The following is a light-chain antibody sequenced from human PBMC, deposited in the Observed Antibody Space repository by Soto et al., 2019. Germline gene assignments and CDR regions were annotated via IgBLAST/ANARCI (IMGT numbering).Light chain of an antibody. J-gene: IGLJ3*02. CDR2: DVS. CDR1: SSDVGGYNY. Sequence: QSALTQPASVSGSPGQSITISCTGTSSDVGGYNYVSWYQQHPGKAPRLMFYDVSNRPSGVSNRFSGSKSGNTASLTISGLQAEDEADYYCSSYTSSSWVFGGGTKLTVL. V-gene: IGLV2-14*01. CDR3: SSYTSSSWV.